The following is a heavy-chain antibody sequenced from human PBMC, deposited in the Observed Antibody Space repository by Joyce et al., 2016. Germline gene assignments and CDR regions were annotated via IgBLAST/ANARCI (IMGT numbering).Heavy chain of an antibody. CDR2: INSDGSNT. V-gene: IGHV3-74*01. CDR3: VRGYSGYINAFDI. D-gene: IGHD5-12*01. CDR1: GFTFSSHW. J-gene: IGHJ3*02. Sequence: EVLLVESGGGLVQPGGSLRLSCAASGFTFSSHWMHWVRQVPGKGLVWVSRINSDGSNTKYADSVKGRFTISRDNAENTLYLQMNSLRSEDTAIYYCVRGYSGYINAFDIWGQGTMVTVSS.